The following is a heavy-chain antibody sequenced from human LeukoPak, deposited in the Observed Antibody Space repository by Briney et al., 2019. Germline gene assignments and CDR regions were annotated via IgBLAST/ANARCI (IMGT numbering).Heavy chain of an antibody. V-gene: IGHV4-39*07. D-gene: IGHD5-12*01. CDR1: GSSISSSSYY. CDR3: ARTTEGYAGGPGYSYYYYMDV. Sequence: PSETLSLTCTVSGSSISSSSYYWGWIRQPPGKGLEWIGNIYYNGGTYYNPSLKSRVTISVDTSKNQFSLKLRSVTAADTAVYYCARTTEGYAGGPGYSYYYYMDVWGKGTTVTISS. CDR2: IYYNGGT. J-gene: IGHJ6*03.